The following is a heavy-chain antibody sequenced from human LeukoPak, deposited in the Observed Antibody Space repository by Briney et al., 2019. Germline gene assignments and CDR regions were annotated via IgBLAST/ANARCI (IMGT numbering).Heavy chain of an antibody. J-gene: IGHJ4*02. Sequence: SETLSLTCAVYGGSFSGYYWSWIRQPPGKGLEWIGEINHSGSTNYNPSLKSRVTISVDRSKNQFSLKLSSVTAADTAVYYCARGDYCSGGSCYSGFDYWGQGTLVTVSS. V-gene: IGHV4-34*01. D-gene: IGHD2-15*01. CDR3: ARGDYCSGGSCYSGFDY. CDR2: INHSGST. CDR1: GGSFSGYY.